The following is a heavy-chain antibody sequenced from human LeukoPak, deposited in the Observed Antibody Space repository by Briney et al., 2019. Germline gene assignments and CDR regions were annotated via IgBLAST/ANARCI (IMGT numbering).Heavy chain of an antibody. V-gene: IGHV4-4*02. Sequence: SGTLSLTCAVSGGSISSSNWWSWVRQPPGKGLEWIGYIYYSGSTYYNPSLKSRVTISVDTSKNQFSLKLSSVTAADTAVYYCAMYSSGWYGGDYWGQGTLVTVPS. CDR2: IYYSGST. D-gene: IGHD6-19*01. J-gene: IGHJ4*02. CDR1: GGSISSSNW. CDR3: AMYSSGWYGGDY.